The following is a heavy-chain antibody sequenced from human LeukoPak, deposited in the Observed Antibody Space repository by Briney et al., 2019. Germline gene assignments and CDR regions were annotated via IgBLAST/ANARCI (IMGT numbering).Heavy chain of an antibody. CDR3: ARGTTYYGILTGYVGAFDI. Sequence: GDSLRLSCAASEFTFSDYTMNWVRQVPGKGLEWVSSITSSGGTIYYADSVKGRFTLSRDNAENSLYLQMNSLRAEDAAVYYCARGTTYYGILTGYVGAFDIWGQGTMVTVSS. V-gene: IGHV3-48*04. CDR2: ITSSGGTI. D-gene: IGHD3-9*01. J-gene: IGHJ3*02. CDR1: EFTFSDYT.